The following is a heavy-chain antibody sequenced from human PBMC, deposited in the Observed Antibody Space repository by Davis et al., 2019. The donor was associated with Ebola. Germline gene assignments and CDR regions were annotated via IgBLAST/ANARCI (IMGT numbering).Heavy chain of an antibody. CDR1: GFTFSSYA. CDR2: ISYDGSNK. J-gene: IGHJ6*02. CDR3: ARDPGYCSGGSCYSGGMDV. Sequence: GESLKISCAASGFTFSSYAMHWVRQAPGKGLEWVAVISYDGSNKYYADSVKGRFTISRDNSKNTLYLQMNSLRAEDTAVYYCARDPGYCSGGSCYSGGMDVWGQGTTVTVSS. D-gene: IGHD2-15*01. V-gene: IGHV3-30*04.